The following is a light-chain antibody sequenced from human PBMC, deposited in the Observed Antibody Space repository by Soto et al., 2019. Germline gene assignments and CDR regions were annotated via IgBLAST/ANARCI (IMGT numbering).Light chain of an antibody. Sequence: DIQMTQSPSSLSASVGDRVTITCQASQDISNYLNWYQQKPGKAPKLLIYDASNLETGVPSRFSGSGSGTHFKFTISSLQPEDVATYYCQQYDKLPPYTFGQGTKLEIK. CDR1: QDISNY. CDR2: DAS. V-gene: IGKV1-33*01. CDR3: QQYDKLPPYT. J-gene: IGKJ2*01.